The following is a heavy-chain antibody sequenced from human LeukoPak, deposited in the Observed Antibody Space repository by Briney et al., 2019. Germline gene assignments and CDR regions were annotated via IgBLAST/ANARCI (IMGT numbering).Heavy chain of an antibody. CDR1: GGSISSSSYY. Sequence: SETLSLTCTVSGGSISSSSYYWGWIRQPPGKGLEWIGSIYYSGSTYYNPSLKSRVTISVDTSKNQFSLKLSSVTAADTAVYYCARQGGDCSSTSCYRWFDPWGQGTLVTVSS. CDR2: IYYSGST. CDR3: ARQGGDCSSTSCYRWFDP. D-gene: IGHD2-2*03. J-gene: IGHJ5*02. V-gene: IGHV4-39*01.